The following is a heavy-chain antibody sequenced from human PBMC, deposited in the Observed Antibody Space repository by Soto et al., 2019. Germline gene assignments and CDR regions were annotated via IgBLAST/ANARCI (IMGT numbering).Heavy chain of an antibody. CDR2: INHSGST. D-gene: IGHD2-15*01. CDR3: ARARGVAATVNYYYGMDV. J-gene: IGHJ6*02. V-gene: IGHV4-34*01. Sequence: SETLSLTCAVYGGSFSGYYWSWIRQPPGKGLEWIGEINHSGSTNYNPSLKSRVTISVDTSKNQFSLKLSSVTAADTAVYYCARARGVAATVNYYYGMDVWGQGTTVTV. CDR1: GGSFSGYY.